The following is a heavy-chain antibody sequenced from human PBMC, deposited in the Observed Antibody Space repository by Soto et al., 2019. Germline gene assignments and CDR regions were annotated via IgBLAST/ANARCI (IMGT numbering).Heavy chain of an antibody. V-gene: IGHV3-74*01. Sequence: EVQLVESGGDLVQPGGSLRLSCAASGFTFSSYWMHWVRQAPGKGLVWVSRIKSDGSGAIYADSVKGRFTVSRDNAKNTLYLLRNSLRSEDTAVYYCAREDRGYHDGNGYPGRHWGQATRVSVSA. D-gene: IGHD3-22*01. CDR1: GFTFSSYW. CDR2: IKSDGSGA. CDR3: AREDRGYHDGNGYPGRH. J-gene: IGHJ4*02.